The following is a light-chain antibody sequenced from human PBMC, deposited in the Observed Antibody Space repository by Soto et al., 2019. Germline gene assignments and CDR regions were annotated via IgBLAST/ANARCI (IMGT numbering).Light chain of an antibody. CDR3: QQYNDFQYT. V-gene: IGKV1-5*03. CDR2: KAT. Sequence: DIQMTQSPSTLSASVGDGVTITCRASPSIGSWLSWYQQKRGKAPKLLVYKATNIQSGVPSRFSGSGSGTDFSLTISSLQPVDSATYFCQQYNDFQYTFGPGTKLEI. J-gene: IGKJ2*01. CDR1: PSIGSW.